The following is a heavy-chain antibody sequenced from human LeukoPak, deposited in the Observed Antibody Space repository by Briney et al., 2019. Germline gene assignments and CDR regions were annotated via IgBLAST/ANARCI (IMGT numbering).Heavy chain of an antibody. CDR3: ARLGGSGWDLRYFDY. Sequence: PSETLSLTCAVYGGSFSGYYWSWIRQPPGKGLEWIGEINHSGSTNYNPSLKSRVTISVDTSKNQFSLKLSSVTAADTAVYYCARLGGSGWDLRYFDYWGQGTLVTVSS. J-gene: IGHJ4*02. D-gene: IGHD6-19*01. CDR1: GGSFSGYY. V-gene: IGHV4-34*01. CDR2: INHSGST.